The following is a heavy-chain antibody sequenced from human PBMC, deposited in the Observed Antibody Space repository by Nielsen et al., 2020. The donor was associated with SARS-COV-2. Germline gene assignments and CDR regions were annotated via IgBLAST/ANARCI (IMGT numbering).Heavy chain of an antibody. CDR3: ARSPIKWLAFQYYYYGMDV. Sequence: SVKVSCKASGGTFSSYAISWVRQAPGQGLEWMGGIIPIFGTANYAQKFQGRVTITADKSTNTAYMELSSLRSEDTAVYYCARSPIKWLAFQYYYYGMDVWGQGTTVTVSS. V-gene: IGHV1-69*06. J-gene: IGHJ6*02. D-gene: IGHD6-19*01. CDR2: IIPIFGTA. CDR1: GGTFSSYA.